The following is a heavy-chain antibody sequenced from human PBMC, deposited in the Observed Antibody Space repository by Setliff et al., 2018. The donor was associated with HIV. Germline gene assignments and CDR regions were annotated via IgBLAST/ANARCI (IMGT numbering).Heavy chain of an antibody. Sequence: TLSLTCTVSGGSISSYYWSWIRQPPGKGLEWLGLIYWNDDKGYNPSLKSRLAITKDTSKNQVVLTMTNMDPVDTATYYCAHRRESPDYYFDYWGQGILVTVSS. CDR3: AHRRESPDYYFDY. J-gene: IGHJ4*02. CDR2: IYWNDDK. V-gene: IGHV2-5*01. CDR1: GGSISSYYW. D-gene: IGHD2-21*01.